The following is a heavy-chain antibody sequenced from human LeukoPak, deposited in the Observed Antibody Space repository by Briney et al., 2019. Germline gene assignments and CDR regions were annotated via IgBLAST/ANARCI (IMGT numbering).Heavy chain of an antibody. Sequence: ASAKVSCKVSGYTLTELSMHWVRQAPGKGLEWMGGFDPEDGETIYAQKFQGRVTMTEDTSTDTAYMELSSLRSEDTAVYYCATPDSSSWYGRFVYWGQGTLVTVSS. CDR1: GYTLTELS. CDR2: FDPEDGET. CDR3: ATPDSSSWYGRFVY. J-gene: IGHJ4*02. V-gene: IGHV1-24*01. D-gene: IGHD6-13*01.